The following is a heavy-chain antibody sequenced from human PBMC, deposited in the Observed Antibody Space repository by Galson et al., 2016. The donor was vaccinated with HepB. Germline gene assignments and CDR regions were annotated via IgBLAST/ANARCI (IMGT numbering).Heavy chain of an antibody. V-gene: IGHV1-46*01. J-gene: IGHJ4*02. D-gene: IGHD5-18*01. CDR1: GYTFINYF. CDR2: INPSSGGSA. Sequence: SVKVSCRASGYTFINYFLRWVRQAPGQGPEWMGIINPSSGGSANFAQKFQGRVSMTSDRSTSTVYMELSSLRSEDTAVYYCARDNGYSYGYWDYWGQGTLVTVSS. CDR3: ARDNGYSYGYWDY.